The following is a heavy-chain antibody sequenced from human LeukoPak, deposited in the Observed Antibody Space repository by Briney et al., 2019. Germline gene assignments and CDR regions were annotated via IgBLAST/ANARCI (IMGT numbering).Heavy chain of an antibody. D-gene: IGHD5/OR15-5a*01. Sequence: PVGSLRLSCAASGFTSPNDAIRWGCHTPRGGLGCVSLTSGDGITTYFADSVKGRFTISRDNSNSSLFLQMNSLRTEDTAFYYCTRDHVYGGADYWGQGTLVTVSS. CDR3: TRDHVYGGADY. J-gene: IGHJ4*02. V-gene: IGHV3-43*02. CDR2: TSGDGITT. CDR1: GFTSPNDA.